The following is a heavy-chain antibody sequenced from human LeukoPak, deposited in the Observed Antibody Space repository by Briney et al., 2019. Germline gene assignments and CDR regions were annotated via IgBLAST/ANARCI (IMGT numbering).Heavy chain of an antibody. J-gene: IGHJ6*02. V-gene: IGHV3-30*04. CDR3: ANSVSSYYDSSGYESSYYYGMDV. CDR1: GFTFSSYA. Sequence: GGSLRLSCAASGFTFSSYAMHWVRQAPGKGLEWVAVISYDGSNKYYADSVKGRFTISRDNSKNTLYLQMNSLRAEDTAVYYCANSVSSYYDSSGYESSYYYGMDVWGQGTTVTVSS. D-gene: IGHD3-22*01. CDR2: ISYDGSNK.